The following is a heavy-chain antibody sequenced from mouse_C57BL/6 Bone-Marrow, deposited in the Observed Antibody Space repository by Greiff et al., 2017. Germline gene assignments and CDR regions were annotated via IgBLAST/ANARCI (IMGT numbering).Heavy chain of an antibody. V-gene: IGHV5-9-1*02. CDR2: ISSGGDYI. Sequence: EVKLMESGEGLVKPGGSLKLSCAASGFTFSSYAMSWVRQTPEKRLEWVAYISSGGDYIYYADTVKGRFTISRDNARNTRYLQMSSLKSEDTAMYYCTRAYGYDEYYAMDYWGQGTSVTVSS. CDR1: GFTFSSYA. J-gene: IGHJ4*01. D-gene: IGHD2-2*01. CDR3: TRAYGYDEYYAMDY.